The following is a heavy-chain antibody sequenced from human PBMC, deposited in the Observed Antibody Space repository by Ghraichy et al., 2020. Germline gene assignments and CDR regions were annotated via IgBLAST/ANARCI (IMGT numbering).Heavy chain of an antibody. D-gene: IGHD1-26*01. CDR2: IYDSGRT. CDR1: GGSISGYY. CDR3: ARWESAGYYFDY. V-gene: IGHV4-59*08. J-gene: IGHJ4*02. Sequence: GSLRLSCTVSGGSISGYYWSWIRQPPGKGLEWVGYIYDSGRTNYRSSLKSRVTISVDTSKNQFSLKLSSVTAADTAVYYCARWESAGYYFDYWGQGIVVTVSS.